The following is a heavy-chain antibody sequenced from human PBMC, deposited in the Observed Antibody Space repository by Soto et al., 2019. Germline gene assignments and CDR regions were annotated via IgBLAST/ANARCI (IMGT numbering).Heavy chain of an antibody. CDR1: GFTFSRYG. Sequence: QVQLVESGGGAVQPGRSLRLSCAASGFTFSRYGMHWVRQAPGKGLEWVAVISPNGSNKYYGDSVKGRFTISRDNSKNTLDLQMNSLRADDTAVYYCAKDVGVAVVVADNWGQGTLVTVSS. V-gene: IGHV3-30*18. J-gene: IGHJ4*02. CDR3: AKDVGVAVVVADN. CDR2: ISPNGSNK. D-gene: IGHD2-15*01.